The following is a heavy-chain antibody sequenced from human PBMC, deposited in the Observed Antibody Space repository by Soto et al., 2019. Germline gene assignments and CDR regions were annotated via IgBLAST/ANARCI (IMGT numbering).Heavy chain of an antibody. CDR2: FYYSGNT. J-gene: IGHJ6*02. CDR3: ARMYNSGFYRPEGDYFFYGMDV. V-gene: IGHV4-4*07. D-gene: IGHD6-19*01. Sequence: ASETLSLTSTVSGDSISYYYWSWIRQPAGKGLEWIGRFYYSGNTKSNPSLKSRVTMSADTSKNQFSLSLRSVTAADSAIYYCARMYNSGFYRPEGDYFFYGMDVWGQGTTVTVSS. CDR1: GDSISYYY.